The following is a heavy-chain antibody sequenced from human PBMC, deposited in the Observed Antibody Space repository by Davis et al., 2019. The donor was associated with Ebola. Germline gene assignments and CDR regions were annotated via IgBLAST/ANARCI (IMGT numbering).Heavy chain of an antibody. V-gene: IGHV3-33*01. Sequence: GGSLRLSCAASGFMFSSYGMHWVRQAPGKGLEWVAIIWYDGSNTFYANSVKGRFTISRDNSKNTLYLQMNSLRAEDTGVYYCARDFIEAAVVDYWCQGTLVTVSS. CDR1: GFMFSSYG. D-gene: IGHD6-13*01. CDR2: IWYDGSNT. J-gene: IGHJ4*02. CDR3: ARDFIEAAVVDY.